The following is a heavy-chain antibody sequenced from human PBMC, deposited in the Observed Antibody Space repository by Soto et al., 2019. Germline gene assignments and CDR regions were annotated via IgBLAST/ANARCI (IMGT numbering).Heavy chain of an antibody. D-gene: IGHD7-27*01. CDR2: IYYSGST. CDR3: ARRWGTYFDF. CDR1: GGSISSYY. J-gene: IGHJ4*02. Sequence: QVQLQESGPGLVKPSETLSLTCTVSGGSISSYYWSWIRQPPGKGLEWIGYIYYSGSTDYDPSLKSRVTISVDTSTNQSSLKLSSVTAADTAVYYCARRWGTYFDFWGQGTLVTVSS. V-gene: IGHV4-59*01.